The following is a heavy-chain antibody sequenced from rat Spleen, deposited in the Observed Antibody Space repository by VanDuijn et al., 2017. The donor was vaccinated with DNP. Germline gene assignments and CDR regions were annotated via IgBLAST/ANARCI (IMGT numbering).Heavy chain of an antibody. CDR3: ATHYYSGGAMDA. J-gene: IGHJ4*01. CDR2: ISPSGGST. D-gene: IGHD1-1*01. Sequence: EVQLVETGGGLVQPGRSLKLSCAASGFTFSNYGMHWIRQAPTKGLEWVASISPSGGSTYYRDSVKGRFTISRDNAKSTLYLQMDSLRSEDTATYYCATHYYSGGAMDAWGQGTSVTVSS. V-gene: IGHV5-19*01. CDR1: GFTFSNYG.